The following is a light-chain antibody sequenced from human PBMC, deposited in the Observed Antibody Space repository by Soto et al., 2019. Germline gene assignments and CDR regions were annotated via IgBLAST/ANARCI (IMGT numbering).Light chain of an antibody. CDR1: QALNTR. Sequence: EIVLTQSPATLAAFPGDRVTLSFRASQALNTRLAWYQHKPGQAPTLLIYLTSNRAAGVPSRFSAWGSETDFTLAISDVQPEDFAVYYCHQRQSWPRTFGQGTKVDIK. V-gene: IGKV3-11*01. J-gene: IGKJ1*01. CDR3: HQRQSWPRT. CDR2: LTS.